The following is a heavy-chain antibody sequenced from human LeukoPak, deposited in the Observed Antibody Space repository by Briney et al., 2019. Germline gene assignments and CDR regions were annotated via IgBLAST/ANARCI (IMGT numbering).Heavy chain of an antibody. CDR3: ERDRATTVTTWAEIDY. Sequence: GASVKVSCKASGYTFTSYGISWVRQAPGQGLEWMGWISAYNGNTNYAQKLQGRVTMTTDTSTSTAYMELRSLRSDDTAVYYCERDRATTVTTWAEIDYWGQGTLVTVSS. V-gene: IGHV1-18*01. J-gene: IGHJ4*02. CDR2: ISAYNGNT. D-gene: IGHD4-17*01. CDR1: GYTFTSYG.